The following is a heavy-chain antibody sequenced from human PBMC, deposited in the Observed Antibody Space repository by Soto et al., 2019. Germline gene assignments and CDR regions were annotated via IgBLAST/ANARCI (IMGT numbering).Heavy chain of an antibody. CDR3: ARVSGNSVNAFDI. Sequence: SEILSLTCAVSGGSISSGGYSWSWIRQPPGKGLEWIGCIYHSGSTFYNPSLKSRVTISVDRSKNQFSLKLSSVTAADTAVYYCARVSGNSVNAFDIWGQGAMVTVSS. J-gene: IGHJ3*02. V-gene: IGHV4-30-2*01. CDR1: GGSISSGGYS. D-gene: IGHD2-15*01. CDR2: IYHSGST.